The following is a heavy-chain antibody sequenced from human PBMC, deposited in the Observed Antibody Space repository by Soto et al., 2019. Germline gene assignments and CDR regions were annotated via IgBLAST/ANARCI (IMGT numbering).Heavy chain of an antibody. J-gene: IGHJ4*02. CDR3: ALFGVVITEVDY. CDR1: GGSISSGDYY. D-gene: IGHD3-3*01. V-gene: IGHV4-30-4*01. Sequence: PSETLSLTCTVSGGSISSGDYYWSWIRQPPGKGLEWIGYIYYSGSTYYNPSLKSRVTISVDTSKNQFSLKLSSVTAADTAVYYCALFGVVITEVDYWGQGTLVNVSS. CDR2: IYYSGST.